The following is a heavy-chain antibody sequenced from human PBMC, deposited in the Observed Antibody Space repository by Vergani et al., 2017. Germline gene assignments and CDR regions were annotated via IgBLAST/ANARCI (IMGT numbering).Heavy chain of an antibody. CDR2: IYYSAST. CDR3: ARHSTVEWLVKLGWIDP. V-gene: IGHV4-39*01. Sequence: QLQLQESGPGLVKPSATLSLTCSVSGASIRSSNYYWCWIRQPPGKGLEWIARIYYSASTYYNPSLKSGVTISVDTSKTQFSLKLSSVTAADTAVYFCARHSTVEWLVKLGWIDPWGQGILVTVSS. CDR1: GASIRSSNYY. D-gene: IGHD6-19*01. J-gene: IGHJ5*02.